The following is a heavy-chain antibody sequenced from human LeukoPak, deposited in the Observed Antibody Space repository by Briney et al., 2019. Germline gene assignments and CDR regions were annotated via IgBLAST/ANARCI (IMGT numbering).Heavy chain of an antibody. CDR3: ARARYGSGGYFFDF. V-gene: IGHV3-7*04. CDR1: GFNFNSYW. D-gene: IGHD3-10*01. CDR2: IKQDGSEI. J-gene: IGHJ4*02. Sequence: GGSPRLSCAASGFNFNSYWMSWVRQAPGKGLECVANIKQDGSEIYFVDSVKDRFTISRDNAKSSLYLQMNSLRGEDTAVYYCARARYGSGGYFFDFWGQGTLVTVSS.